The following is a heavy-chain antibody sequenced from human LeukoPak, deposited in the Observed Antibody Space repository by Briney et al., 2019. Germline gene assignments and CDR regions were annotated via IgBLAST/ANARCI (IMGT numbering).Heavy chain of an antibody. CDR2: INGSGGRT. CDR1: GFTFSSYA. J-gene: IGHJ6*02. D-gene: IGHD2-15*01. Sequence: GGSLSLSCAASGFTFSSYAMSWVRQAPGKGLEWVSTINGSGGRTYYADSVKGRFTISRDNSKNTLHLHVNSLRAEDTAVYYCAKLSSDGTPYYYGMDVWGQGTTVTASS. V-gene: IGHV3-23*01. CDR3: AKLSSDGTPYYYGMDV.